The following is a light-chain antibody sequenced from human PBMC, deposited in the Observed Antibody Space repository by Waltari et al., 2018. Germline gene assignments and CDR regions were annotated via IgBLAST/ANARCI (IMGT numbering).Light chain of an antibody. CDR2: WAS. J-gene: IGKJ2*02. CDR3: QQYYTTPCT. CDR1: QSVLSSTNSNNY. Sequence: DIVLTQSPDSLALSLGERATISCRSSQSVLSSTNSNNYLAWYQQRRGQPPKLLFYWASTRVSGVPYRVDGSASGTDFTLTISSLQAEDLAVYYCQQYYTTPCTFGQGTRLEIK. V-gene: IGKV4-1*01.